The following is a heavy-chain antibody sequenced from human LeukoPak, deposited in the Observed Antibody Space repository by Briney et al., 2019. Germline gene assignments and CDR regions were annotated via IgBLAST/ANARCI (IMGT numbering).Heavy chain of an antibody. Sequence: ASVTVSCKASGYTFTNYGINWVRQPPAQGLEWVGWISAYNGNTNYAQRLQGRVTVTTETSTSTAYMELRSLRPDDTAIYYCARKPTAYPNDYWGQGTLVTVSS. CDR3: ARKPTAYPNDY. J-gene: IGHJ4*02. CDR2: ISAYNGNT. CDR1: GYTFTNYG. D-gene: IGHD4/OR15-4a*01. V-gene: IGHV1-18*04.